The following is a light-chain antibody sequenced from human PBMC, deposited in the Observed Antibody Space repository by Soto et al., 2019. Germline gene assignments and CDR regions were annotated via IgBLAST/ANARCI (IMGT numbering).Light chain of an antibody. CDR2: EDD. Sequence: NFMLTQPHSVSESPGKTVTISCTRSSGSIGSNSVQWYQQRPGSAPTTVIYEDDQRPSGVPNRFAGSIDRSSNSASLTISGLKTEDEADYYCQSYDTHTVVFGGGTKVTVL. V-gene: IGLV6-57*04. J-gene: IGLJ2*01. CDR1: SGSIGSNS. CDR3: QSYDTHTVV.